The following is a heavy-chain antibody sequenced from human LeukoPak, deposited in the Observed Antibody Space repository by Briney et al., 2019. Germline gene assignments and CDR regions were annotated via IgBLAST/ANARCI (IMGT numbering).Heavy chain of an antibody. CDR2: INPSGGSP. CDR1: GYTFTNYY. Sequence: ASVKVSCKASGYTFTNYYMHWVRQAPGQGLEWMGIINPSGGSPNYAQKFQGRVTMTRATSTSTVYMELSSLRSEDTAVYYCARVWDRKFDCWSQGTLVTVSS. J-gene: IGHJ4*02. D-gene: IGHD3-16*01. V-gene: IGHV1-46*01. CDR3: ARVWDRKFDC.